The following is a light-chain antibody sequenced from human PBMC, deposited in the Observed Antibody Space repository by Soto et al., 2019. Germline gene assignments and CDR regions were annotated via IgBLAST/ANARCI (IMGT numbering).Light chain of an antibody. Sequence: QSVQTQPPSVSGTPGQRVTISCSGSISNIGNNYVYWFQQLPGTAPKVLSNRNDQRPSGVPDRFSGSKSGTSASLAISGLRSEDEAEYYCAAWDDTVRSYVFGTGTKVTVL. CDR3: AAWDDTVRSYV. CDR1: ISNIGNNY. J-gene: IGLJ1*01. V-gene: IGLV1-47*01. CDR2: RND.